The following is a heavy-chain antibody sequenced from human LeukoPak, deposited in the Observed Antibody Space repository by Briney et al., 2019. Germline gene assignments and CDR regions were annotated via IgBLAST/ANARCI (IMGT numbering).Heavy chain of an antibody. V-gene: IGHV4-4*07. CDR1: GGSISSYY. J-gene: IGHJ5*02. CDR3: ARGLAGYCSSTSCYGFDP. Sequence: SETLSLTCTVSGGSISSYYWSWIRQAAGKGLEWIGRIYTSGSTNYNPSLKSRVTMSVDTSKNQFSLKLSSVTAADTAVYYCARGLAGYCSSTSCYGFDPWGQGTLVTLSS. CDR2: IYTSGST. D-gene: IGHD2-2*01.